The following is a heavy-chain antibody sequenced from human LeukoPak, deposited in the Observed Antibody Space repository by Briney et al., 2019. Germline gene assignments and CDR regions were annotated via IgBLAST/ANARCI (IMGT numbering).Heavy chain of an antibody. Sequence: PGRSLRLSCAASGFTFSSYDMHWVRQATGKGLEWVSAIGTAGDTYYPGSVKGRFTISRENAKNSLYLQMNSLRAGDTAVYYCARGGGRIGAFDIWGQGTMVTVSS. CDR2: IGTAGDT. CDR1: GFTFSSYD. V-gene: IGHV3-13*01. D-gene: IGHD2/OR15-2a*01. CDR3: ARGGGRIGAFDI. J-gene: IGHJ3*02.